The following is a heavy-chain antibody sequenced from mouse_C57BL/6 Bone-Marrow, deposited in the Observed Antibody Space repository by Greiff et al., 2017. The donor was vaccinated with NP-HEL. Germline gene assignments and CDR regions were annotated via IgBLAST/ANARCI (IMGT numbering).Heavy chain of an antibody. D-gene: IGHD1-1*01. J-gene: IGHJ4*01. V-gene: IGHV10-1*01. CDR2: IRSKSNNYAT. CDR1: GFSFNTYA. CDR3: VRRVITTVVAYYYAMDY. Sequence: EVQRVESGGGLVQPKGSLKLSCAASGFSFNTYAMNWVRQAPGKGLEWVARIRSKSNNYATYYADSVKDRFTISRDDSESMLYLQMNNLKTEDTAMYYCVRRVITTVVAYYYAMDYWGQGTSVTVSS.